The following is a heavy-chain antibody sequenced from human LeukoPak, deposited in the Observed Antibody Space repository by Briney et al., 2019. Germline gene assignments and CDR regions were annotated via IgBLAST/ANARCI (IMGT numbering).Heavy chain of an antibody. CDR2: ISYSGSA. J-gene: IGHJ3*02. Sequence: SETLSLTCTVSGVSINSNTFYWGWIRQPPGKGLEWIGSISYSGSAYYNPPRKSRFTISVDTSKIQFSLKLSSVAAADTAVYYCARGYVDTMIVVLDAFDIWGQGTMVTVSS. V-gene: IGHV4-39*07. CDR1: GVSINSNTFY. D-gene: IGHD3-22*01. CDR3: ARGYVDTMIVVLDAFDI.